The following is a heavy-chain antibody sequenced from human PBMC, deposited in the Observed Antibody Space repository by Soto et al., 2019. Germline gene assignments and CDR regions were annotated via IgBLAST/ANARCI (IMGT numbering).Heavy chain of an antibody. CDR3: ARVNYYGSGSYTPVGFDY. V-gene: IGHV4-30-2*01. D-gene: IGHD3-10*01. CDR1: GGSISSGGYS. Sequence: QLQLQESGSGLVKPSQTLSLTCAVSGGSISSGGYSWNWIRQPPGKGLEWIGYIYHSGSTYYNPSLNSRVTISVDRSKNQFSLKLSSVTAADTAVYYCARVNYYGSGSYTPVGFDYWGQGTLVTVSS. J-gene: IGHJ4*02. CDR2: IYHSGST.